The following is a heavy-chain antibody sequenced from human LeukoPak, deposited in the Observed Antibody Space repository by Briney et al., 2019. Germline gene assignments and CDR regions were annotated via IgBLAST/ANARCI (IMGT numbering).Heavy chain of an antibody. D-gene: IGHD3-22*01. V-gene: IGHV1-2*02. Sequence: ASVKVSCKASGYTFTGYYMHWVRQAPGQGLEWMGWSNPNCGGTNYAQKFQGRVTMTRDTSISPAYMELSRLRSDDTAVYYCARMGYYDSSGYLYYFDYWGQGTLVTVSS. CDR3: ARMGYYDSSGYLYYFDY. J-gene: IGHJ4*02. CDR2: SNPNCGGT. CDR1: GYTFTGYY.